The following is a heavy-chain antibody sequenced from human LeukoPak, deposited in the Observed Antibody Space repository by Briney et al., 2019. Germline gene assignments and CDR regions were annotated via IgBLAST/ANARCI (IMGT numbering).Heavy chain of an antibody. V-gene: IGHV3-74*01. J-gene: IGHJ4*02. D-gene: IGHD3-22*01. CDR2: INSDGRST. CDR3: ARHSSGYYHYDY. Sequence: GGSLRLSCAASGFTFSSYWMYWVRQAPGKGLVWVSRINSDGRSTSYADSVKGRFTISRDNSKNPLHLQMNSLRAEDTAVYYCARHSSGYYHYDYWGPGTPVTVAS. CDR1: GFTFSSYW.